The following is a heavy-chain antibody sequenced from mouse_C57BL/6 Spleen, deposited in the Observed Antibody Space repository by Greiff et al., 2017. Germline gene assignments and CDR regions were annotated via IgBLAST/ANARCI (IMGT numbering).Heavy chain of an antibody. CDR2: ISSGGDYI. D-gene: IGHD4-1*01. CDR1: GFTFSSYA. Sequence: EVQLKQSGEGLVKPGGSLKLSCAASGFTFSSYAMSWVRQTPEKRLEWVAYISSGGDYIYYADTVKGRFTISRDNARNTLYLQMSSLKSEDTAMYYCTRGGAGTGFAYWGQGTLVTVSA. V-gene: IGHV5-9-1*02. CDR3: TRGGAGTGFAY. J-gene: IGHJ3*01.